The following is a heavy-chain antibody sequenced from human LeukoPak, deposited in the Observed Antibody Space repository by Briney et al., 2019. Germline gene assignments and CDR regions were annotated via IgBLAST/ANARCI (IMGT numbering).Heavy chain of an antibody. D-gene: IGHD6-25*01. CDR2: ISAGPI. V-gene: IGHV3-11*04. Sequence: GGSLRLSCAASGFTFSYFYMSWIRQAPGKGLECIAYISAGPIYYADSVKGRFTISRDNAKNSLYLQMNSLRAEDTAVYFCARWGSELPDDAFDIWGQGTMVTVSS. J-gene: IGHJ3*02. CDR3: ARWGSELPDDAFDI. CDR1: GFTFSYFY.